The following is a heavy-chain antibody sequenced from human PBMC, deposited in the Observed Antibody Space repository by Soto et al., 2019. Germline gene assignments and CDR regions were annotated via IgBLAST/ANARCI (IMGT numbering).Heavy chain of an antibody. CDR1: GFTFSSYA. CDR2: ISGSGGIT. D-gene: IGHD2-15*01. Sequence: ELQLLESGGGLVQPGGSLRLSCIASGFTFSSYAMTWVHQAPGKGLEWVSDISGSGGITYYADSVKGRFTISRDNSKNTLNLQMTTLRPHNTPVYYCARARRGAPYYYPMDLGGQGTTVTVSS. CDR3: ARARRGAPYYYPMDL. V-gene: IGHV3-23*01. J-gene: IGHJ6*02.